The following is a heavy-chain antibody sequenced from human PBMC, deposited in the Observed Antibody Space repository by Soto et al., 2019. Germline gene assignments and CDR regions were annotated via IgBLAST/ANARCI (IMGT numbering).Heavy chain of an antibody. V-gene: IGHV4-30-2*01. CDR1: GGSISSGGYS. J-gene: IGHJ5*02. CDR3: ARVPGP. Sequence: TSETLSLTCAVSGGSISSGGYSWSWIRQPPGKGLEWIGYIYHSGSTYYNPSLKSRVTISVDRSKNQFSLKLSSVPAADTAVYYCARVPGPWGQGTLVPVSS. CDR2: IYHSGST.